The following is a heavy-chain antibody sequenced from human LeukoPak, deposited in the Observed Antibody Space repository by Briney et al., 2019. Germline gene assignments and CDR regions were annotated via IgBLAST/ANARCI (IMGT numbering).Heavy chain of an antibody. CDR1: GGTFSSYA. D-gene: IGHD1-26*01. V-gene: IGHV1-69*13. CDR2: IIPIFGTA. CDR3: ARDVVEWELNNWFDP. J-gene: IGHJ5*02. Sequence: EASVKISCKASGGTFSSYASSWVRRAPGQGLEWMGGIIPIFGTANYAQKFQGRVTITADESTSTAYMELSSLRSEDTAVYYCARDVVEWELNNWFDPWGQGTLVTVSS.